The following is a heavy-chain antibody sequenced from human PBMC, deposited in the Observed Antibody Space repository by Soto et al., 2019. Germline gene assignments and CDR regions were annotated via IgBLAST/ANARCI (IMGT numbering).Heavy chain of an antibody. CDR2: ISGSGGST. D-gene: IGHD3-22*01. CDR3: AKGSYYYDSSGYAFGY. V-gene: IGHV3-23*01. Sequence: LRLSCAASGLTFSSYAMSWVRQAPGKGLEWVSAISGSGGSTYYADSVKGRFTISRDNSKNTLYLQMNSLRAEDTAVYYCAKGSYYYDSSGYAFGYWGQGTLVTVSS. J-gene: IGHJ4*02. CDR1: GLTFSSYA.